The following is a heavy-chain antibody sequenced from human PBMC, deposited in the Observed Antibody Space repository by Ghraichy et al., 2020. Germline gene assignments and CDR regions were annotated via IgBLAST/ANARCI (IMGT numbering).Heavy chain of an antibody. CDR2: MTYDGRNE. J-gene: IGHJ4*02. D-gene: IGHD3-22*01. CDR1: GFIFSSFG. Sequence: GESLNISCAASGFIFSSFGMHWVRQAPGKGLEWVALMTYDGRNEYYVESVKGRFTISRDNSKNTLYLEMNSLRAEDTAVYFCTKELGTMTRKIANFEDWGQGTLVTVSS. CDR3: TKELGTMTRKIANFED. V-gene: IGHV3-30*18.